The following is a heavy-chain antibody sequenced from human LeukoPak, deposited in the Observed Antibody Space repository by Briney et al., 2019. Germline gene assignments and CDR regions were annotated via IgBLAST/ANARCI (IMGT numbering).Heavy chain of an antibody. J-gene: IGHJ3*02. CDR3: ARSIAVAAFDI. Sequence: ASVKVSCKASGYTFTSYGFNWVRQATGQGLEWMGWMNPNSGNTGYAQKFQGRVTMTRNTSISTAYMELSSLRSEDTAVYYCARSIAVAAFDIWGQGTTVTVSS. D-gene: IGHD6-19*01. CDR2: MNPNSGNT. V-gene: IGHV1-8*01. CDR1: GYTFTSYG.